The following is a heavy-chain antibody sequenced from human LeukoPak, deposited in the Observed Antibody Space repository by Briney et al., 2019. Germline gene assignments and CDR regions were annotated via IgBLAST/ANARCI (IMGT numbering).Heavy chain of an antibody. V-gene: IGHV4-4*07. D-gene: IGHD5-24*01. CDR2: IYAIGTA. CDR1: GGSISSYY. Sequence: SEALSLTCTVSGGSISSYYWSWIRQPAGKGLEWIGRIYAIGTANYNPSLKSRVIMSVDTYKNQFSLNLTSLTAADTAVYYCARDYNSEELATSRPRYNWFDPWGQGTLVTVSS. CDR3: ARDYNSEELATSRPRYNWFDP. J-gene: IGHJ5*02.